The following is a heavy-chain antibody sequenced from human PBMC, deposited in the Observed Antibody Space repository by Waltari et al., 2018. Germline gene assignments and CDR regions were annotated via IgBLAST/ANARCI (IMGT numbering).Heavy chain of an antibody. CDR2: IHPSRNI. CDR3: SRGTDAYKSGNY. V-gene: IGHV4-34*01. Sequence: QVQLQQWGAGLLKPSETLSPPCAGHGETFSGYSWLWTRLSPGKGLELIGEIHPSRNIHYNPSLKSRLSISGDASKIQFSLKLNSMTAADTAVYYCSRGTDAYKSGNYWGQGTLVSVSS. D-gene: IGHD3-10*01. CDR1: GETFSGYS. J-gene: IGHJ4*02.